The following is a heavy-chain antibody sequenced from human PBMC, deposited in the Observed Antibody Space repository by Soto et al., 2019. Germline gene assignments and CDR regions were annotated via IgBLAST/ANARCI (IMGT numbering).Heavy chain of an antibody. V-gene: IGHV3-23*01. CDR3: ANFGSGCHPHDFYSPNFDY. J-gene: IGHJ4*02. Sequence: PGGSLRLSCAASGFTFSSYAMSWVRQAPGKGLEWVSAISGSGGSTYYADSVKGRFTISRDNSKNTLYLRMNSLRADDTAVYYCANFGSGCHPHDFYSPNFDYWGQGTLVTVSS. D-gene: IGHD2-21*02. CDR2: ISGSGGST. CDR1: GFTFSSYA.